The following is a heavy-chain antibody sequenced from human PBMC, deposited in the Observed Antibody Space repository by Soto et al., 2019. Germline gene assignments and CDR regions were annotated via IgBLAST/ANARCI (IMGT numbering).Heavy chain of an antibody. CDR3: ARGYFDSGHGYDL. CDR2: IFTRDSET. Sequence: GESLKISCKGPGHLFNNHWIGWVRQTPGKGLEWMGLIFTRDSETRTSPSFQGHVSFSVDNSINTVYLQWTSLKTTDTGIYFCARGYFDSGHGYDLWGQGTLVTVSS. V-gene: IGHV5-51*01. J-gene: IGHJ5*02. CDR1: GHLFNNHW. D-gene: IGHD3-10*01.